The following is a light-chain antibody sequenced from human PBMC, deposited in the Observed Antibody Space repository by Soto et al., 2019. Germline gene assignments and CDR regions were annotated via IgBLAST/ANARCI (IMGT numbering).Light chain of an antibody. CDR1: QSVTSNY. Sequence: EIVLTKSPGTLSLSPGERATLSCRASQSVTSNYLAWFQQKPGQAPRLLIYGASIRTTGISDRFSGSGSGTDFTLTISRLEPEDFAVYYCQQYGSSVYTFGQGTKLEI. CDR2: GAS. V-gene: IGKV3-20*01. J-gene: IGKJ2*01. CDR3: QQYGSSVYT.